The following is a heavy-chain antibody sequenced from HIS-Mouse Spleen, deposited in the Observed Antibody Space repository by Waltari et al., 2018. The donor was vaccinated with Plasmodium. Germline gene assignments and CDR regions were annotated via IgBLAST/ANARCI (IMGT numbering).Heavy chain of an antibody. CDR2: INHSGST. J-gene: IGHJ4*02. Sequence: QVQLQQWGAGLLKPSETLSLTCAVSGRSFSGYYWSWIRRPPGKGLEWMGEINHSGSTNYNPSLKSRVTISVDTSKNQFSLKLSSVTAADTAVYYCARGVGYCSGGSCDHYFDYWGQGTLVTVSS. V-gene: IGHV4-34*01. D-gene: IGHD2-15*01. CDR3: ARGVGYCSGGSCDHYFDY. CDR1: GRSFSGYY.